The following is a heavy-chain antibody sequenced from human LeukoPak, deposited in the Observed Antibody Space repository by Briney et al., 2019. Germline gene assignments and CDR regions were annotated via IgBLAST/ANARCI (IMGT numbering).Heavy chain of an antibody. J-gene: IGHJ6*03. Sequence: GGSLRLSCAASGFTFSSYEMNWVRQAPGKGLEWISYISTTGDRIQYADSVKGRFTISRDNAKNSLYLQMNSLRAEDTAVYYCATGFFYFYYMDVWGKGTTVTISS. CDR3: ATGFFYFYYMDV. CDR2: ISTTGDRI. CDR1: GFTFSSYE. D-gene: IGHD1-1*01. V-gene: IGHV3-48*03.